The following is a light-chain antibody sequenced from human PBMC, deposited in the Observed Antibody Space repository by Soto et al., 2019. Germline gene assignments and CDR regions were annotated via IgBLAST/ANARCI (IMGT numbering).Light chain of an antibody. Sequence: QSALTQPRSVSGSPGQSVTISCTGTSSDVGGYNYVSWYQQHPGKAPKVMIYDVSELPSGVPDRFSGSKSGNTASLTISGLQAEDEADYYCCSYAGSPRYVLGTGTKVTVL. CDR3: CSYAGSPRYV. CDR1: SSDVGGYNY. J-gene: IGLJ1*01. V-gene: IGLV2-11*01. CDR2: DVS.